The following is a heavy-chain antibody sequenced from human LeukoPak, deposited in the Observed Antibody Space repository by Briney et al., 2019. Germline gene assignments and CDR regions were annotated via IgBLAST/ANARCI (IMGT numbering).Heavy chain of an antibody. J-gene: IGHJ4*02. CDR3: ARVFDVDYFSATGYSDY. D-gene: IGHD2/OR15-2a*01. CDR1: GFSFNSFS. Sequence: GGSLRLSCAASGFSFNSFSMNWVRQAPGRGLEWVSYITSSGTYIYYADSVRGRFTISRDNARNSLYLQMDSLTAEDTAIYYCARVFDVDYFSATGYSDYWGQGVRVTVSS. CDR2: ITSSGTYI. V-gene: IGHV3-21*06.